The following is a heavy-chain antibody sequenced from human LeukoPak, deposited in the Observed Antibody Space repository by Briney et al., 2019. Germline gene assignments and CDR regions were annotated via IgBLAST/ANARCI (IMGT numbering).Heavy chain of an antibody. CDR3: ARGGGNYYGSGSYPRAYYFDY. Sequence: GGSLRLSCAASGFTFSSYSMNWVRQAPGKGLEWVSSISSSSSYIYYADSVKGRFTISGDNAKNSLYLQMNSLRAEDTAVYYCARGGGNYYGSGSYPRAYYFDYWGQGTLVTVSS. V-gene: IGHV3-21*01. CDR1: GFTFSSYS. J-gene: IGHJ4*02. CDR2: ISSSSSYI. D-gene: IGHD3-10*01.